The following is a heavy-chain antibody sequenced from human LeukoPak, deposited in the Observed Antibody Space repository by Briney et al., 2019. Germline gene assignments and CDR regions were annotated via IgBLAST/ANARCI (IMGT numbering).Heavy chain of an antibody. V-gene: IGHV3-23*01. CDR2: ISNTGGNT. J-gene: IGHJ4*02. Sequence: GGSLRLSCAASGFTFTSYGMNWVRQAPGKGLEWVSAISNTGGNTYYASSVRGRFTISGDNSKNTLYLQTDSLRAEDTAVYYCAKEMGHSKPFDYWGQGTLVTVSS. CDR1: GFTFTSYG. CDR3: AKEMGHSKPFDY. D-gene: IGHD5-18*01.